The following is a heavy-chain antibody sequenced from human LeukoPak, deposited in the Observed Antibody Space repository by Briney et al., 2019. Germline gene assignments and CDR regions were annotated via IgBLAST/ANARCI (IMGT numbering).Heavy chain of an antibody. Sequence: PGGSLRLSCAASGFTFIDYDMHWVRHGLGKGLEWVSAICIRGDTHYSGSVKGRFTISRENAESSFYLQMNSLRAEDTAVYYCARGGIQVSGIDEFDYWGQGTLVTVSS. CDR3: ARGGIQVSGIDEFDY. CDR1: GFTFIDYD. J-gene: IGHJ4*02. D-gene: IGHD6-19*01. CDR2: ICIRGDT. V-gene: IGHV3-13*01.